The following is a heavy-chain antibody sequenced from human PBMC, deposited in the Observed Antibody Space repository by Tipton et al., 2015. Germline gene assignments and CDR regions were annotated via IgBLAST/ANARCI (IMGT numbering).Heavy chain of an antibody. J-gene: IGHJ5*02. V-gene: IGHV4-31*03. D-gene: IGHD2-15*01. Sequence: TLSLTCTVSGGSISSGGYYWSWIRQRPGKGLEWIGYTYYSGDTYYNPSLKSRVTTSVDSSKNQFSLKLTSVNAADTAVYYCARGGNNWFDPWGQGTLVTVSS. CDR3: ARGGNNWFDP. CDR1: GGSISSGGYY. CDR2: TYYSGDT.